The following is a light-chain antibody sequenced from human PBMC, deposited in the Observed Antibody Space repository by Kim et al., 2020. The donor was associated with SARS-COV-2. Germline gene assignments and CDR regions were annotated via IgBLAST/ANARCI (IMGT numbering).Light chain of an antibody. CDR1: SREIGGYNF. J-gene: IGLJ2*01. V-gene: IGLV2-8*01. CDR2: EVN. CDR3: SSYAGRQNLV. Sequence: QAVTIACTGTSREIGGYNFVAWYQQHPGKAPKVMIYEVNKRPSGVPDRFSGSKSGNTASLTVSGLQAEDEADYYCSSYAGRQNLVFGGGTQLTVL.